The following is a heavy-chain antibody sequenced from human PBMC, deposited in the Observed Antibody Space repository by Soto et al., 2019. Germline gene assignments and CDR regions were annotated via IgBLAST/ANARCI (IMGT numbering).Heavy chain of an antibody. J-gene: IGHJ4*02. CDR2: ISSSSSYI. V-gene: IGHV3-21*01. CDR3: ARDHDFYDSSAYYFDY. Sequence: GGSLRLSCAASGFTFSSYSMNWVRQAPGKGLEWVSSISSSSSYIYYADSVKGRFTISRDNAKNSLYLQMNSLRAEDTAVYYCARDHDFYDSSAYYFDYWGQGTLVTVSS. CDR1: GFTFSSYS. D-gene: IGHD3-22*01.